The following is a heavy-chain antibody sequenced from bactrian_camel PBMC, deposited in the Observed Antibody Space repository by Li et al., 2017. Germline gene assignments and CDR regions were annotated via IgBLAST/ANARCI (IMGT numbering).Heavy chain of an antibody. J-gene: IGHJ4*01. CDR3: AARSEGTCATFFRPYLVDH. Sequence: VQLVESGGGSVQAGGSLRLSCAASGDTINSYCMGWFRQAPGKEREAVTYINTYGDIYYADSVKGRFTVSKDNARDTLWLRLQMDNLEPEDSAMYYCAARSEGTCATFFRPYLVDHWGQGTQVTVS. CDR2: INTYGDI. V-gene: IGHV3S63*01. CDR1: GDTINSYC. D-gene: IGHD2*01.